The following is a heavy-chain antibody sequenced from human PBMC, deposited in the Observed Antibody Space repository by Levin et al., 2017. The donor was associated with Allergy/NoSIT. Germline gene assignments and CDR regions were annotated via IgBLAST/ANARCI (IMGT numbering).Heavy chain of an antibody. V-gene: IGHV3-23*01. D-gene: IGHD3-16*02. Sequence: GGSLRLSCAASGFTFSNYDMSWVRQAPGKGLEWVSAISSSGGGTYYADSVKGRFTISRDNSKNTLYLQVNSLRAEDTAVYYCVKDPVGNWGTYRPDAFDIWGQGTLVTVSS. J-gene: IGHJ3*02. CDR2: ISSSGGGT. CDR3: VKDPVGNWGTYRPDAFDI. CDR1: GFTFSNYD.